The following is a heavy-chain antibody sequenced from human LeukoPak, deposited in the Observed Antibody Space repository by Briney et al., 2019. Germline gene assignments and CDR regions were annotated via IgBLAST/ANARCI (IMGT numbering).Heavy chain of an antibody. D-gene: IGHD3-22*01. V-gene: IGHV4-30-4*08. CDR2: IYYSGST. CDR3: ARVTMIVLSNDY. J-gene: IGHJ4*02. Sequence: NPSQTLSLTCTVSGGSISSGDYYWSWIRQPPGKGLEWIGYIYYSGSTYYNPSLKSRVTISVDTSKNQFSLKLSSVTAADTAVYYCARVTMIVLSNDYWGQGTLVTVSS. CDR1: GGSISSGDYY.